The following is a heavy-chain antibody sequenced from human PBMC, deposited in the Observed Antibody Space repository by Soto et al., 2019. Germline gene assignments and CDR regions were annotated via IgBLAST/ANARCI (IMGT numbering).Heavy chain of an antibody. V-gene: IGHV3-23*01. CDR3: AKGGRSSWYITGFDY. Sequence: GALRLSCAASGFTFSSYAMSWVRQAPGKGLEWVSAISGSGGSTYYADSVKGRFTISRDNSKNTLYLQMNSLRAEDTAVYYCAKGGRSSWYITGFDYWGQGTLVTSPQ. J-gene: IGHJ4*02. CDR1: GFTFSSYA. CDR2: ISGSGGST. D-gene: IGHD6-13*01.